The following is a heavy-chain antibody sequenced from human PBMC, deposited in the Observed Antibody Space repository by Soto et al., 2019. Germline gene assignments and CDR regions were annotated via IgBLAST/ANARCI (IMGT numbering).Heavy chain of an antibody. J-gene: IGHJ4*02. V-gene: IGHV2-5*02. CDR1: GLSLTTSGVG. CDR3: AHRVLRAVFGLVTTTAIYFDF. Sequence: QITLNESGPTVVKPTETLTLTCTFSGLSLTTSGVGVGWVRPSPGKALEWVAVIYWDDDKRYSTSLKSRLTITKDTSKNQVVLTMANVDPADTATYYCAHRVLRAVFGLVTTTAIYFDFWGQGTPGVVSS. CDR2: IYWDDDK. D-gene: IGHD3-3*01.